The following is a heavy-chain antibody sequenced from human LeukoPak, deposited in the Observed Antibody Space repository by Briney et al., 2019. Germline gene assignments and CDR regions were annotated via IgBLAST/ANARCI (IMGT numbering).Heavy chain of an antibody. D-gene: IGHD3-10*01. CDR2: IWYDGSNK. CDR1: GFTFSSYG. Sequence: QPGGSLRLSCAASGFTFSSYGMHWFRQAPGKGLEWEAVIWYDGSNKYYADSVKGRFTISRDNSKNTLYLQMNSLRAEDTAVYYCARDRYYGSGSYWRAFDIWGQGTMVTVSS. J-gene: IGHJ3*02. CDR3: ARDRYYGSGSYWRAFDI. V-gene: IGHV3-33*01.